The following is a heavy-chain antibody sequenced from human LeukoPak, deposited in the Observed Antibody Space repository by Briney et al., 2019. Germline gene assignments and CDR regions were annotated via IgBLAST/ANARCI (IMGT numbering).Heavy chain of an antibody. CDR2: INPSSGDA. Sequence: ASVKVSCKASGYFFWDYYMHWGRQAPGQGLEWMGCINPSSGDASYAQKFQGRVTMTSDTSISTAYLELNRLRADDTAVYFCARDVHDYGGNSGFDYWGQGSLVIVSS. CDR1: GYFFWDYY. CDR3: ARDVHDYGGNSGFDY. D-gene: IGHD4-23*01. J-gene: IGHJ4*01. V-gene: IGHV1-2*02.